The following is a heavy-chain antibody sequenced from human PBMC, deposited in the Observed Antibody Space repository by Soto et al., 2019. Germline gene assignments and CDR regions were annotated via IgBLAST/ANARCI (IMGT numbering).Heavy chain of an antibody. J-gene: IGHJ3*02. D-gene: IGHD3-22*01. CDR1: GGTFSRYA. CDR3: ATKSYESSGYYYAFDI. CDR2: IIPMFGTA. V-gene: IGHV1-69*13. Sequence: SVKVSCKASGGTFSRYAIIWVRQARGEGLEWMGGIIPMFGTANYAQSFQGRVTITADESTSTAYMELSSLTSVDTAVYYCATKSYESSGYYYAFDIWGQGTMVTVSS.